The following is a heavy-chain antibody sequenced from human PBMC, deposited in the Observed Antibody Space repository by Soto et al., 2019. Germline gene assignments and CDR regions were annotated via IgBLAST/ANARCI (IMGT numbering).Heavy chain of an antibody. J-gene: IGHJ5*02. CDR1: GGSISSSSYY. D-gene: IGHD3-3*01. CDR2: IYYSGST. CDR3: ASQFRPTWSGYYKVAENWFDP. V-gene: IGHV4-39*01. Sequence: PSETLSLTCTVSGGSISSSSYYWGWIRQPPGKGLEWIGSIYYSGSTYYNPSLKSRVTISVDTSKNQFSLKLSSVTAADTAVYYCASQFRPTWSGYYKVAENWFDPWGQGTLVTVSS.